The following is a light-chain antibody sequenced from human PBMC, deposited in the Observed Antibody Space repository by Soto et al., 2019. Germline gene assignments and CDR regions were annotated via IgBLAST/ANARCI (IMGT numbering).Light chain of an antibody. Sequence: QSALTQPASVSGSPGQSITISCTGTSSDVGGYNYVSWYQQHPGKAPKLMIYAVSNRPSGVSNRFSGSKSRNTATLTISGLQAEDEADYYCCSYTVSGTYVFGTGTKVTVL. CDR1: SSDVGGYNY. CDR2: AVS. J-gene: IGLJ1*01. CDR3: CSYTVSGTYV. V-gene: IGLV2-14*01.